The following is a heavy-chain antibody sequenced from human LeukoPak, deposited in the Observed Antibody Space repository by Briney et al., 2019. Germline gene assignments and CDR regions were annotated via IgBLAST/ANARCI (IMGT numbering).Heavy chain of an antibody. CDR2: INPDGSTT. CDR1: EFTFSRHW. V-gene: IGHV3-74*01. CDR3: ARSLVGASDY. J-gene: IGHJ4*02. Sequence: GGSLRLSCAASEFTFSRHWMHWVRQAPGKGLVWVSRINPDGSTTNYADPVKGRFTVSRDNAKDTLYLQMNSLRAEDTAVYYCARSLVGASDYWGQGTLVAASS. D-gene: IGHD1-26*01.